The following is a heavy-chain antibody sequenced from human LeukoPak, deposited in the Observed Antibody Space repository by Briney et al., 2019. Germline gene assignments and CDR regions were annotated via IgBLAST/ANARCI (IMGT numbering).Heavy chain of an antibody. D-gene: IGHD2-8*01. CDR1: GGTFSSYA. J-gene: IGHJ4*02. Sequence: GASVKVSCKASGGTFSSYAISWVRQAPGQGLEWMGGIIPIFGTANYAQKFQGRVTITADESTSTAYMELSSLRSEDTAVYYCARAHPQPVPKPAVYYSDYWGQGTLVTDS. V-gene: IGHV1-69*13. CDR2: IIPIFGTA. CDR3: ARAHPQPVPKPAVYYSDY.